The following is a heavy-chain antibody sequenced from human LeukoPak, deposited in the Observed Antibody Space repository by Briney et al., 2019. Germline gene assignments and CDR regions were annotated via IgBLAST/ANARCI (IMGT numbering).Heavy chain of an antibody. V-gene: IGHV4-39*01. Sequence: SSETLSLTCDVSGGSISTGNYWWGWLRQPPGKGLERIGIIFHTGKTHDNPSLKSRVSMSVDTSKNQFSLRLSAVTAADTAVYYCARQMGVGVWALDYWGQGALVTVSS. D-gene: IGHD3-16*01. CDR3: ARQMGVGVWALDY. CDR2: IFHTGKT. J-gene: IGHJ4*02. CDR1: GGSISTGNYW.